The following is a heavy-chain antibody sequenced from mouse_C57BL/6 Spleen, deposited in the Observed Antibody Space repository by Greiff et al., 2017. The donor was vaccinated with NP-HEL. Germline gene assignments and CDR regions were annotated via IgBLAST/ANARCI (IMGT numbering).Heavy chain of an antibody. CDR1: GFTFSSYG. V-gene: IGHV5-6*02. Sequence: DVKLVESGGDLVKPGGSLKLSCAASGFTFSSYGMSWVRQTPDKRLEWVATISSGGSYTYYPDSVKGRFTISRDNAKNTLYLQMSSLKSEDTAMYYCARARELTGTYYAMDYWGQGTSVTVSS. D-gene: IGHD4-1*01. J-gene: IGHJ4*01. CDR3: ARARELTGTYYAMDY. CDR2: ISSGGSYT.